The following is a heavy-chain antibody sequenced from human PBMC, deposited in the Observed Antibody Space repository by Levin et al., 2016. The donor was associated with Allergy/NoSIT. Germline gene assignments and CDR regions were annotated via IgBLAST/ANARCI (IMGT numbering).Heavy chain of an antibody. Sequence: GESLKISCAASGFTVNGTYMSWVRQTPGKGLEWISVVYSAGTTFYADSVKGRFTIARDNSKNMLFLQMKSLRVEDTAVYYCATEQWLERGRDFWGQGTLVTVSS. J-gene: IGHJ4*02. CDR1: GFTVNGTY. V-gene: IGHV3-66*01. CDR2: VYSAGTT. D-gene: IGHD6-19*01. CDR3: ATEQWLERGRDF.